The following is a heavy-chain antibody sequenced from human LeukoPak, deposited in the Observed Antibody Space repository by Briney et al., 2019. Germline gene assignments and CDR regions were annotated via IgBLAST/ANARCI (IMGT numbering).Heavy chain of an antibody. CDR1: GGSITSNSYY. D-gene: IGHD3-10*01. CDR2: IYYSGST. V-gene: IGHV4-39*01. Sequence: PSETLSLTCTVSGGSITSNSYYWGWIRQPPGKGLEWIGSIYYSGSTYYNPSLKSRVTISVDTSKNQFSLKLSSVTASDTAVYYCARRFAPSRNDAFDIWGQGTMVTVSS. J-gene: IGHJ3*02. CDR3: ARRFAPSRNDAFDI.